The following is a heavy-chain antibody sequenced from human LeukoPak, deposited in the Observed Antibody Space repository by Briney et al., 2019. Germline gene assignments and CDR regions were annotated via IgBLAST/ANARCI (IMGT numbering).Heavy chain of an antibody. V-gene: IGHV4-30-4*08. CDR3: ARVVPDSSRSYYFDY. J-gene: IGHJ4*02. Sequence: PSETLSLTCTVSGGSISSGDYYWSWIRQPPGKGLEWIGYIYYSGSTYYNPSLKSRVTISVDTSKNQFSLKLSSVTAADTAVYYCARVVPDSSRSYYFDYWGQGTLVTVSS. CDR1: GGSISSGDYY. D-gene: IGHD6-13*01. CDR2: IYYSGST.